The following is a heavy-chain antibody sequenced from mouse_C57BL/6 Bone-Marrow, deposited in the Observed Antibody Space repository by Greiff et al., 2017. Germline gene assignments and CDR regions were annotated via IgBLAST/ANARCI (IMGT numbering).Heavy chain of an antibody. Sequence: VQLQQPGAELVRPGSSVKLSCKASGYTFPSYWMDWVKQRPGQGLEWIGNIYPSDSETHYNQKFKDKATLTVDKSSSTAYMQLSSLTSEDSAVYYCARRGIYYGYDDWYFDVWGTGTTVTVSS. CDR2: IYPSDSET. CDR1: GYTFPSYW. J-gene: IGHJ1*03. V-gene: IGHV1-61*01. CDR3: ARRGIYYGYDDWYFDV. D-gene: IGHD2-2*01.